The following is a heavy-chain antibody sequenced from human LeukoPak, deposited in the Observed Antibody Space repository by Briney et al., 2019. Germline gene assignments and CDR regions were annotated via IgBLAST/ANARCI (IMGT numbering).Heavy chain of an antibody. Sequence: GGSLRLSCAASGFTLSNYWMGWVRQAPGKGLEWVSGITASGDRTFYGDSVRGRFTMSRDNSKNTVYLQMNSLRVDDTAVYYCATRDIVVVVSASDYWGQGTLVTVSS. D-gene: IGHD2-15*01. J-gene: IGHJ4*02. V-gene: IGHV3-23*01. CDR3: ATRDIVVVVSASDY. CDR1: GFTLSNYW. CDR2: ITASGDRT.